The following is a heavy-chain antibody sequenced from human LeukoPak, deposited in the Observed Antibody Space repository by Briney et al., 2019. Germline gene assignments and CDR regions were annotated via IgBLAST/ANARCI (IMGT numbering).Heavy chain of an antibody. CDR1: GFTFSSYN. J-gene: IGHJ4*02. V-gene: IGHV3-48*01. CDR2: ISGSSSTI. Sequence: PGGSLRLSCAASGFTFSSYNMNWVRQAPGKGLDWVSYISGSSSTIKCADSVKGRFTISRDNAKNSLYLQMNSLRAEDTAVYYCARELRQWLASGPNDYWGQGTLVTVSS. D-gene: IGHD6-19*01. CDR3: ARELRQWLASGPNDY.